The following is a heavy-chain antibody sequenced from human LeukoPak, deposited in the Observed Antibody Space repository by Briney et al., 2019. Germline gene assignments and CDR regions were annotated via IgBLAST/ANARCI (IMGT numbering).Heavy chain of an antibody. CDR1: GFTFNRYW. D-gene: IGHD3-10*01. CDR3: RATVGMVRGVKGNYFDY. Sequence: PGGSLRLSCAASGFTFNRYWMRWVRQAPGKGLEWVGRTRNKANSYPTQYAASVKCRFTISRHDSKNSLYLQMNSLKTEDTAVYYCRATVGMVRGVKGNYFDYWGQGTLVTVSS. CDR2: TRNKANSYPT. V-gene: IGHV3-72*01. J-gene: IGHJ4*02.